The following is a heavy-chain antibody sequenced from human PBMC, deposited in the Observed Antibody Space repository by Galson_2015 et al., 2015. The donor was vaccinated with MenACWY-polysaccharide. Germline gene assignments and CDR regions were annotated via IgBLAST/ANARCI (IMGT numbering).Heavy chain of an antibody. CDR1: GVTVSDAY. V-gene: IGHV3-66*02. CDR2: MYAGGAT. Sequence: SLRLSCAISGVTVSDAYMSWVRQAPGKGLEWVSIMYAGGATYDAESVKGRFAISRDSSRNTVTLQMESLRPEDTAVYYCARGVTVTRGFPRDRWGQGTRVTVSS. D-gene: IGHD4-17*01. J-gene: IGHJ4*02. CDR3: ARGVTVTRGFPRDR.